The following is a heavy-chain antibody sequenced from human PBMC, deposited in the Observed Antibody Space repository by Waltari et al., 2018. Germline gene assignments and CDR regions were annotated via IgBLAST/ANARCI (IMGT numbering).Heavy chain of an antibody. CDR1: GYTFTGYY. CDR3: ARDFEAIDY. CDR2: INPNSGVT. V-gene: IGHV1-2*02. J-gene: IGHJ4*02. Sequence: QVQLVQSGAEVKKPGASVKVSCKASGYTFTGYYMHWVRQAPGQGLEWMGWINPNSGVTNYEQKFQGRVPMTRDTSISTAYLDLSSLRSDDTAIYYCARDFEAIDYWGQGTLVTVSS.